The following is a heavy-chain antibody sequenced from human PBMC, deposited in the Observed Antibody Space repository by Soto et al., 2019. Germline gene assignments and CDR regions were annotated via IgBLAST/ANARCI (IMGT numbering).Heavy chain of an antibody. CDR2: IYYNGNT. D-gene: IGHD1-26*01. J-gene: IGHJ3*02. CDR3: ARGVVGTTLHDVFDI. V-gene: IGHV4-30-4*01. Sequence: SETLSLTCAVSGVSISSGDYYWTWIRQPPGKGLEYIGYIYYNGNTYYNPSLKSRVTISLDTSKNHFSLSLRSVTAADTAVYYCARGVVGTTLHDVFDIWGQGTMVTVSS. CDR1: GVSISSGDYY.